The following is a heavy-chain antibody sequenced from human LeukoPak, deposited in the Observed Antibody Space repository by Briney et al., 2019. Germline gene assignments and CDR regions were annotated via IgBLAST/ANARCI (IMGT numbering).Heavy chain of an antibody. CDR1: GGSISSSSYY. Sequence: SETLSLTCTVSGGSISSSSYYWGWIRQPPGKGLEWIGEINHSGSTNYNPSLKSRVTISVDTSKNQFSLKLSSVTAADTAVYYCARAEGTTGIAAAGTFDYWGQGTLVTVSS. D-gene: IGHD6-13*01. J-gene: IGHJ4*02. V-gene: IGHV4-39*07. CDR2: INHSGST. CDR3: ARAEGTTGIAAAGTFDY.